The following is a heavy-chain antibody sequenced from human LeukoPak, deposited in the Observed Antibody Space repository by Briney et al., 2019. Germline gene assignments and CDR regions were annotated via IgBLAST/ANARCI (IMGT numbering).Heavy chain of an antibody. J-gene: IGHJ4*02. D-gene: IGHD2-8*02. CDR2: ISWNSGSI. Sequence: GGSLRLSCAASGFTFDDYAMHWVRQAPGKGLEWVSGISWNSGSIGYADSVKGRFTISRDNAKNSLYLQMNSLRAEDTALYYCAKAQAWSRKSFDYWGQGTPVTVSS. CDR1: GFTFDDYA. CDR3: AKAQAWSRKSFDY. V-gene: IGHV3-9*01.